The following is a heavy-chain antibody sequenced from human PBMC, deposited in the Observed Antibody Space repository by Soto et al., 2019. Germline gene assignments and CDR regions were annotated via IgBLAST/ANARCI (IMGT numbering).Heavy chain of an antibody. CDR1: GFTFDDYA. J-gene: IGHJ4*02. CDR2: ISWNSGSI. Sequence: EVQLVESGGGLVQPGRSLRPSCAASGFTFDDYAMHWVRQAPGKGLEWVSGISWNSGSIGYADSVKGRFTISRDNAKNSLYLQMNSLRAEDTALYYCAKDYGGGALGYWGQGTLVTVSS. CDR3: AKDYGGGALGY. D-gene: IGHD4-17*01. V-gene: IGHV3-9*01.